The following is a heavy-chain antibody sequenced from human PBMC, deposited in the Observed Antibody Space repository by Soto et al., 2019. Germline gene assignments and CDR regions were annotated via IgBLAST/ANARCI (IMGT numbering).Heavy chain of an antibody. D-gene: IGHD3-10*01. Sequence: QVQVVESGGGVVQPGRSLRLSCAASGFTFSRYAIHWFRQAPGKGLEWVAVISKDGSNKYYVDSVKGRFTISRDNSRNTLYLQMNSLRDEDAAVYYGARSRSGAVADSFDFWGQGTLVTVSS. CDR2: ISKDGSNK. J-gene: IGHJ4*02. CDR3: ARSRSGAVADSFDF. V-gene: IGHV3-30*04. CDR1: GFTFSRYA.